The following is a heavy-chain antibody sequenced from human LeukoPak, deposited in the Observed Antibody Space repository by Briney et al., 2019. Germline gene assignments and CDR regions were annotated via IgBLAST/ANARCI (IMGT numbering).Heavy chain of an antibody. CDR2: ISSSSSYI. V-gene: IGHV3-21*01. J-gene: IGHJ6*02. Sequence: TGGSLRLSCAASGFTFSSYSMNWVRQAPGKGLEWVSSISSSSSYIYYADSVKGRFTISRDNAKNSLYLQMNSLRAEDTAVYYCARSGAPSGTLYYYYGMDVWGQGTTVTVSS. CDR3: ARSGAPSGTLYYYYGMDV. D-gene: IGHD1-26*01. CDR1: GFTFSSYS.